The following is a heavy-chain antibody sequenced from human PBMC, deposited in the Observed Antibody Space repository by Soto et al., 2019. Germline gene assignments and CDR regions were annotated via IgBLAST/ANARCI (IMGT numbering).Heavy chain of an antibody. Sequence: GGSLRLSCTASGFTFGDYAMSWFRQAPGKGLEWVGFIRSKAYGGTTEYAASVKGRFTISRDDSKSIAYLQMNSLKTEDTAVYYCTRDTPSYYDFWSGQADAAFDIWGQGTMVTVSS. CDR3: TRDTPSYYDFWSGQADAAFDI. D-gene: IGHD3-3*01. J-gene: IGHJ3*02. V-gene: IGHV3-49*03. CDR2: IRSKAYGGTT. CDR1: GFTFGDYA.